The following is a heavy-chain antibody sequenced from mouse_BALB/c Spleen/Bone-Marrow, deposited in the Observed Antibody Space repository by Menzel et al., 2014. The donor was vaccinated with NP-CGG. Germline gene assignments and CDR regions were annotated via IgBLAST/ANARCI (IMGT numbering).Heavy chain of an antibody. CDR3: DKGLRYYYGRSDGYFDV. Sequence: VQLQQSEAELARPGASVKMSCKTSGYTFTTYTMHWVKQRPGQGLEWIGYINPGSGYTNYNQKFKDKATLTADKSSSTACMHLSKLTSEESADYYCDKGLRYYYGRSDGYFDVWGAGTTVTVSS. V-gene: IGHV1-4*01. CDR1: GYTFTTYT. CDR2: INPGSGYT. J-gene: IGHJ1*01. D-gene: IGHD1-1*01.